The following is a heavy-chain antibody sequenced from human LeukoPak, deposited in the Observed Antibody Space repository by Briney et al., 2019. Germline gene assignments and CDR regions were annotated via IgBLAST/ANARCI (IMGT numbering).Heavy chain of an antibody. J-gene: IGHJ4*02. V-gene: IGHV1-18*01. CDR2: ITTYSGNT. D-gene: IGHD3-16*01. Sequence: GASVKVSCRVSGYTLTDLSIHWVRQAPGQGLEWMGWITTYSGNTYYAQKLQGRVTMTTDTSTSTAYMELRSLRSDDTAVYYCATPLIGQGVSLGYWGQGTLVTVSS. CDR1: GYTLTDLS. CDR3: ATPLIGQGVSLGY.